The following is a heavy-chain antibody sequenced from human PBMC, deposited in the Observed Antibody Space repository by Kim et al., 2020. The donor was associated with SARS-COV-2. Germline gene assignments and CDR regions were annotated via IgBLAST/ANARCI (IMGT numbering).Heavy chain of an antibody. Sequence: GGSLRLSCAASGFTFSNYAMGWVRQAPGKGLEWVSSLNTSGGRRYYTDSVKGRFTISRDNSKNTVYLQMNSLRAEDTAAYYCAKDRGGLTVAGIRGTFDFWGQGTMVTVSS. D-gene: IGHD4-17*01. CDR2: LNTSGGRR. J-gene: IGHJ3*01. CDR3: AKDRGGLTVAGIRGTFDF. CDR1: GFTFSNYA. V-gene: IGHV3-23*01.